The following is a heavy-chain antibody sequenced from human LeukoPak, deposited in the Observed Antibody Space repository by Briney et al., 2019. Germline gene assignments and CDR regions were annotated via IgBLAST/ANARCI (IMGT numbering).Heavy chain of an antibody. D-gene: IGHD3-9*01. Sequence: PSETLSLTCTVSGGSTSSYYWSWIRQPPGKGLEWIGYIYYSGSTNYNPSLKSRVTISVDTSKNQFSLKLSSVTAADTAVYYCARGRFRTDYDILTGPPDYWGQGTLVTVSS. CDR1: GGSTSSYY. V-gene: IGHV4-59*01. CDR2: IYYSGST. CDR3: ARGRFRTDYDILTGPPDY. J-gene: IGHJ4*02.